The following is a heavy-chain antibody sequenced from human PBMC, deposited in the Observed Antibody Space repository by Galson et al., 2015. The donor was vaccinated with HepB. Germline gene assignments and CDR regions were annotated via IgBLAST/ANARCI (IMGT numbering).Heavy chain of an antibody. CDR3: AREAEGELSFRRGYYYYMDV. J-gene: IGHJ6*03. D-gene: IGHD3-16*02. CDR2: IIPIFGTA. CDR1: GGTFSSYA. V-gene: IGHV1-69*13. Sequence: SVKVSCKASGGTFSSYAISWVRQAPGQGLEWMGGIIPIFGTANYAQKFQGRVTITADESTSTAYMELSSLRSEDTAVYYCAREAEGELSFRRGYYYYMDVWGKGTTVTVSS.